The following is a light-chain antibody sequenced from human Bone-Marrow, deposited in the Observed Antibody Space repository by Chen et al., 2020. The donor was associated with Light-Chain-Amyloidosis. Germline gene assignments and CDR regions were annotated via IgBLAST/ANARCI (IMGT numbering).Light chain of an antibody. CDR3: SSYTITNTLV. Sequence: QSALTQPASVSGSPVQSITISCTGTSSDVGGDNHVSWYQQHPDKGPKLMIYEVTNRPSWVPDRFSGSKSDNTASLTISGLQTEDEADYFCSSYTITNTLVFGSGTRVTVL. J-gene: IGLJ1*01. V-gene: IGLV2-14*01. CDR1: SSDVGGDNH. CDR2: EVT.